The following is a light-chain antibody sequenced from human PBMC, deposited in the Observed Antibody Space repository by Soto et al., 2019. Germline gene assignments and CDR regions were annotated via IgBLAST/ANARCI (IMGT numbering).Light chain of an antibody. CDR2: DAS. CDR1: QSVSSY. V-gene: IGKV3-11*01. CDR3: QQRSNWPPKGVT. J-gene: IGKJ3*01. Sequence: EIVLTQSPATLSLSPGERATLSCRASQSVSSYLAWYQQKPGQAPRLLIYDASNRATGIPARFSGSGSGTDFTLTISSLEPEGFAVYYCQQRSNWPPKGVTFGPGTKVDIK.